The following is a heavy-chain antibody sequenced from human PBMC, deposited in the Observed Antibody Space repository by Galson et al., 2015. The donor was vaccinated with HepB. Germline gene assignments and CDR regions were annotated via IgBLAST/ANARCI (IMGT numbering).Heavy chain of an antibody. V-gene: IGHV3-23*01. CDR3: VSDMVGTYRGMDV. D-gene: IGHD2-21*02. CDR1: GFTFSGQD. CDR2: INRGGDNT. Sequence: SLRLSYAASGFTFSGQDMSWVRQAPGKGLEWVSSINRGGDNTYYADSVKGRFTISRDNSKSMLFLQMDSLRADDTAVYYCVSDMVGTYRGMDVWGQGTTVTVSS. J-gene: IGHJ6*02.